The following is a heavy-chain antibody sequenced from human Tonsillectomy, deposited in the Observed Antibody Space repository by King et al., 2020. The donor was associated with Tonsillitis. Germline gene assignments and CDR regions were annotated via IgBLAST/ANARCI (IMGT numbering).Heavy chain of an antibody. CDR2: IRSEAYGGTT. Sequence: QLVQSGGGLVQPGRSLRLSCTASGFTFGDYAMSWVRQAPGKGLEWVGFIRSEAYGGTTDYAASVKGRFTISRDSSKTIAYLQMNSLKTEDTAVYYCTRALYGDSYFDYWGQGTLVTVSS. CDR3: TRALYGDSYFDY. CDR1: GFTFGDYA. D-gene: IGHD4-17*01. J-gene: IGHJ4*02. V-gene: IGHV3-49*04.